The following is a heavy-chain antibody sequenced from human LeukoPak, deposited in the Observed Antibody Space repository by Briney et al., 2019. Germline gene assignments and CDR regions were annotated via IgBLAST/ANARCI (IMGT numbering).Heavy chain of an antibody. D-gene: IGHD3-10*01. V-gene: IGHV1-18*04. CDR1: GYTFTGYY. CDR2: ISAYNGNT. CDR3: AIYGSRDDAFDI. Sequence: ASVKVSCKASGYTFTGYYMHWVRQAPGQGLEWMGWISAYNGNTNYAQKLQGRVTMTTDTSTSTAYMELRSLRSDDTAVYYCAIYGSRDDAFDIWGQGTMVTVSS. J-gene: IGHJ3*02.